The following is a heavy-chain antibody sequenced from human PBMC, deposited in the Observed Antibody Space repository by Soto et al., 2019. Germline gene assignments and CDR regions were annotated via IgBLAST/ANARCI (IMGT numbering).Heavy chain of an antibody. Sequence: SETLALACTVSGGSIRSFNYYWSWIRQPPVKGLEWIGYIYYSGNTYYNPSLKSRVTISVYTSKNQFSLRLRSVTAADTAVYYCDTSEYSSLSVNLSDPWGEGTLVTDSS. D-gene: IGHD5-12*01. CDR1: GGSIRSFNYY. CDR2: IYYSGNT. CDR3: DTSEYSSLSVNLSDP. J-gene: IGHJ5*02. V-gene: IGHV4-30-4*01.